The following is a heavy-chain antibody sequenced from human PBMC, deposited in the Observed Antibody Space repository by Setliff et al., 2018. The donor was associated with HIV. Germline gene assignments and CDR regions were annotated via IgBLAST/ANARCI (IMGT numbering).Heavy chain of an antibody. CDR2: VNHSGIT. J-gene: IGHJ6*03. V-gene: IGHV4-34*01. D-gene: IGHD3-3*01. CDR1: GGSFSGYY. Sequence: KASETLSLTCAVYGGSFSGYYCSWVRQPPGGGLEWIGEVNHSGITDYNPSLKSRVTLSVDTSMNQCSLKLSSVTAADTATYYCEYDFYSAEVHMDVWGKGTSVTVSS. CDR3: EYDFYSAEVHMDV.